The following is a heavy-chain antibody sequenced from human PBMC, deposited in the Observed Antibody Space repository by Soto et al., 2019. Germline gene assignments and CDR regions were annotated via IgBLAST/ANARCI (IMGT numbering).Heavy chain of an antibody. J-gene: IGHJ3*02. D-gene: IGHD2-2*01. CDR3: ARAYCSSTSCYSEGDAFDI. CDR2: INPNSGGT. V-gene: IGHV1-2*04. CDR1: GYTFTGYY. Sequence: ASVKVSCKASGYTFTGYYMHWVRQAPGQGLEWMGWINPNSGGTNYAQKFQGWVAMTRDTSISTAYMELSRLRSDDTAVYYCARAYCSSTSCYSEGDAFDIWGQGTMVTVSS.